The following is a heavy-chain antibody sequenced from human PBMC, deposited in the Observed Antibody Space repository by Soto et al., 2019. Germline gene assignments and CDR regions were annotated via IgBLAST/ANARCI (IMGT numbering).Heavy chain of an antibody. V-gene: IGHV3-30*18. CDR2: ISYDGSNK. Sequence: GGSLRLSCAASGFTFSSYGMHWVRQAPGKGLEWVAVISYDGSNKYYADSVKGRFTISRDNSKNTLYLQMNSLRAEDTAVYYCAKEGYSSPSPSHYYYYYGMDVWGQGTTVTVSS. D-gene: IGHD6-6*01. CDR1: GFTFSSYG. J-gene: IGHJ6*02. CDR3: AKEGYSSPSPSHYYYYYGMDV.